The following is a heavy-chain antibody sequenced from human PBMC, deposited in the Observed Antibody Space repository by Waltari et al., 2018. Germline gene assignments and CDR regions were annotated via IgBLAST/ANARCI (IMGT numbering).Heavy chain of an antibody. D-gene: IGHD2-2*01. Sequence: QVQLQESGPGLVKPSETLSLTCTVSGGSISSYYWSWIRQPPGQGLEWIGYIYYSGSTNYNPSLKSRVTISVDTSKNQFSLKLSSVTAADTAVYYCARERGYCSSTSCPNWFDPWGQGTLVTVSS. J-gene: IGHJ5*02. CDR1: GGSISSYY. V-gene: IGHV4-59*01. CDR3: ARERGYCSSTSCPNWFDP. CDR2: IYYSGST.